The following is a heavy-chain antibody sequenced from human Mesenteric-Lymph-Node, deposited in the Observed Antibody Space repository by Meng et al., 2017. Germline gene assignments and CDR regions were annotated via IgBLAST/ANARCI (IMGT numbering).Heavy chain of an antibody. CDR1: GFTFSSYA. D-gene: IGHD3-10*01. CDR2: ISGSGGST. V-gene: IGHV3-23*01. Sequence: GESLKISCAASGFTFSSYAMSWVRQAPGKGLEWVSAISGSGGSTYYADSVKGRFTISRDNSKNTLYLQMNSLRAEDTAVYYCAKDPSRGVDIWGQGTMVTVSS. CDR3: AKDPSRGVDI. J-gene: IGHJ3*02.